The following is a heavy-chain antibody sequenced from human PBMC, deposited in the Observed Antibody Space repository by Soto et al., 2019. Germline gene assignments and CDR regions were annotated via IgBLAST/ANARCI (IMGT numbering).Heavy chain of an antibody. CDR3: ARQRRWSIRGGDFDY. Sequence: PGESLKISCKGSGYSFTSYWIGWVRQMPGKGLEWMGIIYPGDSDTRYSPSFQGQVTISADKSISTAYLQWSSLKASDTAMYYCARQRRWSIRGGDFDYWGQGTLVTVSS. CDR1: GYSFTSYW. D-gene: IGHD3-16*01. CDR2: IYPGDSDT. J-gene: IGHJ4*02. V-gene: IGHV5-51*01.